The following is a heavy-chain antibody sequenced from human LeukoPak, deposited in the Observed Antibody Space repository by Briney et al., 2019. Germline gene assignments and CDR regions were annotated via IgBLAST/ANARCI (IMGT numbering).Heavy chain of an antibody. J-gene: IGHJ4*02. V-gene: IGHV3-33*01. CDR2: IWYDGSNK. CDR3: ASESTGTTNFDY. CDR1: GFTFSSYG. Sequence: GRSLRLFCAASGFTFSSYGMHWVRQAPGKGLEGVAVIWYDGSNKYYADSVKGRFTISRDNSKNTLYLQMNSLRAEDTAVYYCASESTGTTNFDYWGQGTLVTVSS. D-gene: IGHD1-1*01.